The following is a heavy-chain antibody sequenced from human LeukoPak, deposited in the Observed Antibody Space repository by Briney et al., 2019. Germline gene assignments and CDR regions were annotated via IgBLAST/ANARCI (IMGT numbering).Heavy chain of an antibody. D-gene: IGHD3-10*01. CDR1: GFTFSSYG. CDR3: ARANYGSGSYYFDY. Sequence: GRSLRLSCAAPGFTFSSYGMHWVRQAPGKGLERGAVISYDGSNKYYADSVKGRFTISRDNSKNTLYLQMNSLRAEDTAVYYCARANYGSGSYYFDYWGRGTLVTVSS. CDR2: ISYDGSNK. V-gene: IGHV3-30*03. J-gene: IGHJ4*02.